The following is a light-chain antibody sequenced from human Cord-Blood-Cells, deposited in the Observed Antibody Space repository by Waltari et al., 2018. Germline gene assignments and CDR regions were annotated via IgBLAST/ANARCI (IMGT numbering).Light chain of an antibody. CDR1: QSRVDSDGNTY. Sequence: DVVMTQSPLSLPVTLGRPASIACRSSQSRVDSDGNTYLNWFQQRPGQSPRRLMYKVAKWDAGVPDRCRGSESGTDLTLKISRVEAEDVGVYYCMHGTHWPPYTFVQGTKLGI. V-gene: IGKV2D-30*01. J-gene: IGKJ2*01. CDR3: MHGTHWPPYT. CDR2: KVA.